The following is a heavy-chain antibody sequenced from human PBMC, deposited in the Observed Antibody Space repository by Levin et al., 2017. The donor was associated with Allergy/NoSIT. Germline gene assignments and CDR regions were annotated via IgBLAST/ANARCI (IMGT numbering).Heavy chain of an antibody. CDR3: TRGGFGTYSTFDY. V-gene: IGHV4-61*01. D-gene: IGHD1-26*01. J-gene: IGHJ4*02. CDR1: GGSVSSGTYY. CDR2: IYSSGST. Sequence: SETLSLTCTVSGGSVSSGTYYWSWIRQPPGKGLEWIGYIYSSGSTNYNPSLKSRVTISVGTSKNQFSLKLSSVTAADMAVYYCTRGGFGTYSTFDYWGQGTLVTVSS.